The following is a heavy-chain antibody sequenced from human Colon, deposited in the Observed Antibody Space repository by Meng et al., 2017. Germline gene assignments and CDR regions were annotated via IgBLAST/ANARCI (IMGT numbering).Heavy chain of an antibody. V-gene: IGHV4-4*07. J-gene: IGHJ4*02. CDR3: ARGSGSYGQFDA. CDR1: GGSFNRDS. D-gene: IGHD1-26*01. Sequence: QWQLQDSGPGLVKSSETLALTCVVSGGSFNRDSWNWIRWAAGKDLEWIGRIFATENTNYNPSLKSRVVMSIDTSKNQFSLNLKSVTAADTAVYYCARGSGSYGQFDAWGQGTLVTVSS. CDR2: IFATENT.